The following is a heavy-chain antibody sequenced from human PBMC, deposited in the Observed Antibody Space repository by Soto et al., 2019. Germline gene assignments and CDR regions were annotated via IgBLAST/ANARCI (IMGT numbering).Heavy chain of an antibody. D-gene: IGHD1-20*01. CDR3: ARPLEIYNWNDARDY. Sequence: GESLKISCKGSGYSFTSYWIGWVRQMPGKGLEWMGIIYPGDSDTRYSPSFQGQVTISADKSISTAYLQWSSLKASDTAMYYCARPLEIYNWNDARDYWGQGTLVTVSS. CDR1: GYSFTSYW. CDR2: IYPGDSDT. J-gene: IGHJ4*02. V-gene: IGHV5-51*01.